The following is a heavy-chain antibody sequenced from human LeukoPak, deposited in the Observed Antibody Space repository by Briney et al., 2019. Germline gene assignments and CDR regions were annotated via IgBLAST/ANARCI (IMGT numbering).Heavy chain of an antibody. D-gene: IGHD2-15*01. Sequence: GGSLRLSCAASGFTFSSYAMDWVRQAPGKGLEWVALISYDGSNKYYADSVKGRFTISRENSKNTLYLQMNSLRAEDTAVYYCARCASTGTCYSRFDPWGQGNLVTVSS. CDR3: ARCASTGTCYSRFDP. CDR1: GFTFSSYA. J-gene: IGHJ5*02. CDR2: ISYDGSNK. V-gene: IGHV3-30*04.